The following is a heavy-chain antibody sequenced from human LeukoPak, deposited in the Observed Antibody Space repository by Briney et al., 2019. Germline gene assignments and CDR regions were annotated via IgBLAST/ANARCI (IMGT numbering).Heavy chain of an antibody. D-gene: IGHD7-27*01. J-gene: IGHJ2*01. CDR3: ARGVLGPYYFDL. Sequence: SETLSLTCAVYGGSFRGYYWSWIRQPPGKGLEWIGEIHYTGATNYKPSLKSRVTILGDPSKNQVSLRVSSVTAADTAVYYCARGVLGPYYFDLWGRGTLVTVSS. CDR2: IHYTGAT. V-gene: IGHV4-34*01. CDR1: GGSFRGYY.